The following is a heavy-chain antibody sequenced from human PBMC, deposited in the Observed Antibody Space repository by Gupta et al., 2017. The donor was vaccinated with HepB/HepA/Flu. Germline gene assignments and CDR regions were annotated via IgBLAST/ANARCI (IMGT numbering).Heavy chain of an antibody. D-gene: IGHD4-17*01. Sequence: ELQLVESGGGLVQPGGSLRLSCAASGLTVSRNYRGWFRQAPGKGLEWFSVIYRYGTTYYADSVKGRFTISREISKNTLHLQMNSLRAEDTGIYYCARVGDYGDDGGFNLWGQGTLVSVSS. CDR3: ARVGDYGDDGGFNL. V-gene: IGHV3-66*01. CDR2: IYRYGTT. CDR1: GLTVSRNY. J-gene: IGHJ5*02.